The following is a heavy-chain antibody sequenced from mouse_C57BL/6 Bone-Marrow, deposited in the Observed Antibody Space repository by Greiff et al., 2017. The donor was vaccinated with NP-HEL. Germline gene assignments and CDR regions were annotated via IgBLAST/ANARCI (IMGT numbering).Heavy chain of an antibody. D-gene: IGHD2-4*01. Sequence: VQLQQSGPELVKPGASVKISCKASGYSFTDYNMNRVKQSNGKSLEWIGVINPNYGTTSYNQKFKGKATLTVDQSSSTAYMQLNSLTSEDSAVYYCSSVYDYDKDWYFDVWGTGTTLTVSS. V-gene: IGHV1-39*01. CDR2: INPNYGTT. CDR3: SSVYDYDKDWYFDV. CDR1: GYSFTDYN. J-gene: IGHJ1*03.